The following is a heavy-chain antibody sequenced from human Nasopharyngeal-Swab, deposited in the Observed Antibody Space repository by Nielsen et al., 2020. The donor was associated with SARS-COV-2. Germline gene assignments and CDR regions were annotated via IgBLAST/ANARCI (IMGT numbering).Heavy chain of an antibody. Sequence: GESLKISCATSGYRFTDYWIAWVRQAPGKGLECMGTIFPGDTDNKYNPSFEGRVTLSVDQSITTAYLHWTSLKASDTAKYYCAIGAAVGTLFHGMDVWGQGTMVTVSS. D-gene: IGHD1-26*01. J-gene: IGHJ6*02. V-gene: IGHV5-51*01. CDR1: GYRFTDYW. CDR2: IFPGDTDN. CDR3: AIGAAVGTLFHGMDV.